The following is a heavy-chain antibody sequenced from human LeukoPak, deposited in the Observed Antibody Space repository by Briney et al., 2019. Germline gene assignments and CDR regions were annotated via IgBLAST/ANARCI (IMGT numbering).Heavy chain of an antibody. Sequence: GGSLRLSCAASGFTFTKYWMSWVRQAPGKGLEWVANIKQDGSEKYYVDSVKGRFTISRDNAKNSLYLQMNSLRAEDTAVYYCARQDYWGQGTLVTVSS. CDR1: GFTFTKYW. J-gene: IGHJ4*02. CDR2: IKQDGSEK. V-gene: IGHV3-7*01. CDR3: ARQDY.